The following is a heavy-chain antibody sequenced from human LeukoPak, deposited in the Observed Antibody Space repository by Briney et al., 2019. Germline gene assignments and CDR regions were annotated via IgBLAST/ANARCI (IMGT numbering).Heavy chain of an antibody. V-gene: IGHV4-34*01. D-gene: IGHD3-9*01. J-gene: IGHJ4*02. CDR3: ALALRYFDWLSPFDH. Sequence: PSETLSLTCAVYGGSFSGYYWSWIRQPPGKGLEWFGEINHSGSTNYNPSLKSRVTISADTSQNPLSLKLSSVTAADTAVYYCALALRYFDWLSPFDHWGQGTLVTVSS. CDR1: GGSFSGYY. CDR2: INHSGST.